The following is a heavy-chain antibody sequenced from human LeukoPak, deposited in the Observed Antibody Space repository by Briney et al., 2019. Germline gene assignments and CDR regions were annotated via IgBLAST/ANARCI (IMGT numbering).Heavy chain of an antibody. CDR3: ARDKRFIWGNTAMVL. CDR1: GYTFTSYG. V-gene: IGHV1-18*01. D-gene: IGHD5-18*01. CDR2: ISAYNGNT. Sequence: ASVKVSCKASGYTFTSYGISWVRQAPGQGLEWMGWISAYNGNTNYAQKLQGRVTMTTDTSTSTAYMELRSLRSDDTAVYYCARDKRFIWGNTAMVLWGQGTLVTVSS. J-gene: IGHJ4*02.